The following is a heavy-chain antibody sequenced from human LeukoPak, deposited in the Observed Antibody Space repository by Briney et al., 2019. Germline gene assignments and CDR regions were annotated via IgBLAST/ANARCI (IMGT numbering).Heavy chain of an antibody. Sequence: GGSLRLSCAASGFTFSDYYMSWIRQAPGKGLEWVSYISSSGSIIYYADSVKGRFTISRDNAKNSLYLQMNSLRADATAVYYCARDSSGWKFDYWGQGTLVTVSS. D-gene: IGHD6-19*01. J-gene: IGHJ4*02. CDR3: ARDSSGWKFDY. V-gene: IGHV3-11*01. CDR1: GFTFSDYY. CDR2: ISSSGSII.